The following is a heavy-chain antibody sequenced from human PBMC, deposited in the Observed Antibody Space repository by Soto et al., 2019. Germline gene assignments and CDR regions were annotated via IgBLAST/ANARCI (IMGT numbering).Heavy chain of an antibody. Sequence: ASLKVSCKASGYTLTSYAMHWVRQAPGQRLEWMGWINAGNGNTKYSQKFQGRVTITRDTSASTAYMELRSLRSDDTAVYYCARDHIGYDRSGYYSPLSYWGQGTLVTVSS. D-gene: IGHD3-22*01. CDR1: GYTLTSYA. CDR2: INAGNGNT. J-gene: IGHJ4*02. V-gene: IGHV1-3*01. CDR3: ARDHIGYDRSGYYSPLSY.